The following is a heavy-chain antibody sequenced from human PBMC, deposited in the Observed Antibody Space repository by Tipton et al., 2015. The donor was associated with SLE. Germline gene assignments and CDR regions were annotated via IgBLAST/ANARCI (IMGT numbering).Heavy chain of an antibody. V-gene: IGHV4-38-2*01. CDR2: IYHSGST. Sequence: GLVKPSETLSLTCAVSGYSISSGYYWGWIRQPPGKGLEWIGSIYHSGSTYYNPSLKSRVTISVDTSKNQFSLKLSSVTAADTAVYYCARHQGGFDYWGQGTLVTVSS. CDR1: GYSISSGYY. J-gene: IGHJ4*02. CDR3: ARHQGGFDY.